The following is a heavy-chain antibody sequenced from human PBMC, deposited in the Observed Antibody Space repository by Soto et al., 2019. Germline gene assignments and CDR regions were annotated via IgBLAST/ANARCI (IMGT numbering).Heavy chain of an antibody. CDR1: GFTFSSYA. D-gene: IGHD3-3*01. Sequence: GGSLRLSCAASGFTFSSYAMSWVRQTPGKGLEWVSAISGSGGSTYYADSVKGRFTISRDNSKNTLYLQMNSLRAEDTAVYYCAILLEWLPPARFDYWGQGTLVTVSS. CDR3: AILLEWLPPARFDY. CDR2: ISGSGGST. V-gene: IGHV3-23*01. J-gene: IGHJ4*02.